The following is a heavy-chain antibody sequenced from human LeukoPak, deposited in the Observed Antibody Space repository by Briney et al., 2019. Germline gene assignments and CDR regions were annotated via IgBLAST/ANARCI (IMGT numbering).Heavy chain of an antibody. J-gene: IGHJ4*02. Sequence: PSETLSLTCAVYGGSFSGYYWSWIRQPPGKGLEWIGEINHNGSTNYNPSLKSRVTISVDTSKNQFSLKLSSVTAADTAVYYCAREVIAAAGTWFDYWGQGTLVTVSS. CDR1: GGSFSGYY. CDR3: AREVIAAAGTWFDY. CDR2: INHNGST. D-gene: IGHD6-13*01. V-gene: IGHV4-34*01.